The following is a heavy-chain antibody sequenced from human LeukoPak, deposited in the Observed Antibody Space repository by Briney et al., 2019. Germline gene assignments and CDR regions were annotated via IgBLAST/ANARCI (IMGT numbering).Heavy chain of an antibody. J-gene: IGHJ5*02. CDR3: ARKVPNDSSGYYYRGQFDP. Sequence: ASVKVSCKASGYTFTSYDINWVRQATGHGLEWMGWMNPNSGNTGYAQKFQGRVTITADKSTTTAYMELSSLRSVDTAVYYCARKVPNDSSGYYYRGQFDPWGQGTLVTVSS. CDR2: MNPNSGNT. D-gene: IGHD3-22*01. V-gene: IGHV1-8*01. CDR1: GYTFTSYD.